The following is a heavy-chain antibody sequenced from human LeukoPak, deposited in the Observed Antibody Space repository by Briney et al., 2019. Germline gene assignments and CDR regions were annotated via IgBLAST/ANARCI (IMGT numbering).Heavy chain of an antibody. CDR3: VRSLPYGTTWYGRSDF. D-gene: IGHD6-13*01. J-gene: IGHJ4*02. V-gene: IGHV3-7*03. CDR1: GFPFNAYW. Sequence: PGGSLRLSCAASGFPFNAYWMTWVRQAPGKGLEWVASVRQDGDTKYYVDSVKGRFTISRDNAMNSLYLQMNSLRAEDTAIYYCVRSLPYGTTWYGRSDFWGQGTLVTVSS. CDR2: VRQDGDTK.